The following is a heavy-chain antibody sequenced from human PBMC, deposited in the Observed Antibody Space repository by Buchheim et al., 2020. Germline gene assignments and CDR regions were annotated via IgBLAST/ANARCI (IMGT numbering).Heavy chain of an antibody. J-gene: IGHJ6*03. D-gene: IGHD6-6*01. CDR2: IYYSGND. V-gene: IGHV4-39*01. CDR3: ARQIRGGSSGYYYYMDV. CDR1: GSSIRSSSYY. Sequence: QLQLQESGPGLVKPSETLSLTCTVSGSSIRSSSYYWAWVRQPPGKGLEWIGNIYYSGNDYFNPSLESRLTISVETSKQQFSLKLSSVTAADTAVYYCARQIRGGSSGYYYYMDVWGKGTT.